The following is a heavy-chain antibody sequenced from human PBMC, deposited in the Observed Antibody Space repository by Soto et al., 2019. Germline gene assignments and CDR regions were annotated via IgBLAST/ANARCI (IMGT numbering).Heavy chain of an antibody. D-gene: IGHD3-10*01. Sequence: EVQLVESGGGLVQPGGSLKLSCAASGFTFSGSAMHWVRQASGKGLEWVGRIRSKANSYATAYAASVKGRFTISRDDSKNTAYLQMNSLKTEDTAVYYCTCIGARGIRDYWGQGTLVTVSS. J-gene: IGHJ4*02. CDR1: GFTFSGSA. CDR2: IRSKANSYAT. V-gene: IGHV3-73*02. CDR3: TCIGARGIRDY.